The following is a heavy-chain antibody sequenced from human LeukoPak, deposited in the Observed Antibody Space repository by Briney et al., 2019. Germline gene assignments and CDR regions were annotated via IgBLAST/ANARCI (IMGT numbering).Heavy chain of an antibody. CDR1: GYTFTGYY. D-gene: IGHD5-24*01. J-gene: IGHJ4*02. Sequence: SVKVSCKASGYTFTGYYMHWVRQAPGQGLEWMGWINPNSGGTNYAQKFQGRVTMTRDTSISTAYMELSRLRSDDTAVYYCARSNLRRWVFDYWGQGTLVTVSS. CDR2: INPNSGGT. CDR3: ARSNLRRWVFDY. V-gene: IGHV1-2*02.